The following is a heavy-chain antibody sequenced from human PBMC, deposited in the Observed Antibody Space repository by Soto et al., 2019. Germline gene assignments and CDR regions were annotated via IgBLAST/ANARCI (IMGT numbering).Heavy chain of an antibody. D-gene: IGHD2-21*01. Sequence: LLAAGGGLVHPGGSLRLSCSASRSTFSSYAINWVRQPPGKGLEWVSSTSCSGGRTDYGDSVKGLFTVPRDNIENMVYLQIIHLVDLLKAEYYVTSSLSAYWPVRYSRFSAVWGKGTMVSVSS. J-gene: IGHJ6*03. CDR1: RSTFSSYA. V-gene: IGHV3-23*01. CDR3: TSSLSAYWPVRYSRFSAV. CDR2: TSCSGGRT.